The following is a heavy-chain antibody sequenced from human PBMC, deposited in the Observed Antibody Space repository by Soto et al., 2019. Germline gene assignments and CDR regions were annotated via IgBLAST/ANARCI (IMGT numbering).Heavy chain of an antibody. D-gene: IGHD3-3*01. Sequence: GASVKVSCKTSGYTFTDHCLHWVRQAPGQGLEWMGWINPNTGGTNNAQKFQGRVTMTRDTSISTAYMELNRLISDDTAVYYCARAPFYFFDYWGQGTQVTVSS. V-gene: IGHV1-2*02. CDR1: GYTFTDHC. J-gene: IGHJ4*02. CDR2: INPNTGGT. CDR3: ARAPFYFFDY.